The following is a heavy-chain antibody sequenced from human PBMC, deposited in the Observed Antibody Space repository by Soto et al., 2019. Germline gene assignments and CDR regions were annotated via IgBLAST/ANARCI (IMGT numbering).Heavy chain of an antibody. J-gene: IGHJ4*02. V-gene: IGHV4-31*03. CDR3: ARTHSGWYDY. CDR2: IYYSGST. Sequence: QVQLQESGPGLVKPSQTLSLTCTVSGGSISSGGYYWSWIRQHPGKGLEWIGYIYYSGSTYYNPSLKGGVTIAVDTSKNQFSLKLSSVTAADTAVYYCARTHSGWYDYWGQGTLVTVSS. CDR1: GGSISSGGYY. D-gene: IGHD6-19*01.